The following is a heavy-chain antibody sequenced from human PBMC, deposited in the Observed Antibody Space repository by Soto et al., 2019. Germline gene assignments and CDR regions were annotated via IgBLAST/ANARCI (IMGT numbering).Heavy chain of an antibody. CDR3: ARTGYCSSTSCYYYGMDV. D-gene: IGHD2-2*01. J-gene: IGHJ6*02. CDR2: IYPGDSDT. V-gene: IGHV5-51*01. Sequence: GESLKISCKGSGYSFTSYWIGWVRQMPGKGLEWVGIIYPGDSDTRYSPSFQGQVTISADKSISTAYLQWSSLKASDTAMYYCARTGYCSSTSCYYYGMDVWGQGTTVTVSS. CDR1: GYSFTSYW.